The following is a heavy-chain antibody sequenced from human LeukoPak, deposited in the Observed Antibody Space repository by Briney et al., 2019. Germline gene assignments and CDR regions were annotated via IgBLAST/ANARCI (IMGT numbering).Heavy chain of an antibody. Sequence: SETLSLTCSVSGVSISSYYWSWIRQPPGKGLEWIGYIYYSGSTNYNPSLKSRVTISVYTSKNQFSLKLSSVTAADTAVYYCAGLDAAMPDAFDIWGQGTTVTVSS. CDR2: IYYSGST. CDR3: AGLDAAMPDAFDI. J-gene: IGHJ3*02. CDR1: GVSISSYY. V-gene: IGHV4-59*01. D-gene: IGHD5-18*01.